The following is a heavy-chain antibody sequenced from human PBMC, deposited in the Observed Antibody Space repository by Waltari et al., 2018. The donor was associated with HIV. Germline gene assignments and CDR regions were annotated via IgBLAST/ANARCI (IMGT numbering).Heavy chain of an antibody. Sequence: EVPLVESGGGLVQPGGSLRLSCAASGCTFSSSWMHWVRQDPGKGLVWVSDINIDGTKINYADSVKGRFTISRDNAKNTLFLQMKNLGAEDTAVYYCARGFPLLDYWGQGTLVTVSS. D-gene: IGHD3-10*01. CDR2: INIDGTKI. V-gene: IGHV3-74*01. J-gene: IGHJ4*02. CDR3: ARGFPLLDY. CDR1: GCTFSSSW.